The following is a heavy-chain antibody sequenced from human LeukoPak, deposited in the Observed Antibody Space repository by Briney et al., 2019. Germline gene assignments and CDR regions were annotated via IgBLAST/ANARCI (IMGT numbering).Heavy chain of an antibody. Sequence: SETLSLTCTVSGGSISSYYWSWIRQPPGKGLEWSGYIYYSGSTNYNPSLKSRVTISVDTSKNQFSLKLSSVTAVDTAVYYCARKTTAGPTKAAFDIWGQGTMVAVST. J-gene: IGHJ3*02. CDR3: ARKTTAGPTKAAFDI. V-gene: IGHV4-59*12. D-gene: IGHD2-21*02. CDR2: IYYSGST. CDR1: GGSISSYY.